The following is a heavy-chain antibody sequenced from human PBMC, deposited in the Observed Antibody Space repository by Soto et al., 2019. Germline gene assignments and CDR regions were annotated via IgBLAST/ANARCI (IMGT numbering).Heavy chain of an antibody. CDR1: GFTFSSYG. J-gene: IGHJ6*02. Sequence: PGGSLRLSCAASGFTFSSYGMHWVRQAPGKGLEWVAVISYDGSNKYYADSVKGRFTISRDNSKNTLYLQMNSLRAEDTAVYYCAKDLTAQLVNFYYYGMDVWGQGTTVTVSS. CDR2: ISYDGSNK. D-gene: IGHD6-13*01. CDR3: AKDLTAQLVNFYYYGMDV. V-gene: IGHV3-30*18.